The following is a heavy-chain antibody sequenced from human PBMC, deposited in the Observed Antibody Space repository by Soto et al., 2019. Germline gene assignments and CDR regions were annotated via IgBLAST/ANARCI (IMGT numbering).Heavy chain of an antibody. Sequence: ASVKVSCKASGYTFTSYGISWVRQAPGQGREWMGWISAYNGNTNYAQKLQGRVTMTTDTSTSTGYMELRSLRSDDTAVYYCASQGYDISGIQYYFDYWGQGTLVTASS. CDR2: ISAYNGNT. CDR3: ASQGYDISGIQYYFDY. CDR1: GYTFTSYG. J-gene: IGHJ4*02. D-gene: IGHD3-22*01. V-gene: IGHV1-18*04.